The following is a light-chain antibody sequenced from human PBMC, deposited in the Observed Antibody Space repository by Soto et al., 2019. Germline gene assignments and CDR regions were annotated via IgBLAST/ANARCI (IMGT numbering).Light chain of an antibody. V-gene: IGLV8-61*01. J-gene: IGLJ2*01. CDR3: MLYMGGGLVV. CDR1: SGSVSTTYY. Sequence: QAVVTQEPSFSVSPGGTVTLTCGLTSGSVSTTYYPSWYQQTPGQAPRTLIYSTNIRSSGVPDRFSGSILGNKAALTNTGAQADDESDYHCMLYMGGGLVVFGGVTEHTVL. CDR2: STN.